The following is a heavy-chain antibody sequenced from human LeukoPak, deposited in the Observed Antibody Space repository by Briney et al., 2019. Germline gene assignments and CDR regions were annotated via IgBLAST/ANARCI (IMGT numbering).Heavy chain of an antibody. Sequence: SVKVSCKASGGTFSSYAISWVRQAPGRGLEWMGGIIPIFGTANYAQKFQGRVTITTDESTSTAYMELSSLRSEDTAVYYCAKCEIAAAGYKTKDETAYYYYYGMDVWGQGTTVTVSS. V-gene: IGHV1-69*05. J-gene: IGHJ6*02. CDR1: GGTFSSYA. CDR2: IIPIFGTA. CDR3: AKCEIAAAGYKTKDETAYYYYYGMDV. D-gene: IGHD6-13*01.